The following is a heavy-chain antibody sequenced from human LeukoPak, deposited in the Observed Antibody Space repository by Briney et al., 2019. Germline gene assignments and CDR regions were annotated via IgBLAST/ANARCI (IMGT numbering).Heavy chain of an antibody. CDR1: GFTFSSYS. CDR2: ISSSSSYI. Sequence: PGGSLRLSCAASGFTFSSYSMNWVRQAPGKGLEWVSSISSSSSYIYYADSVKGRFTISRDNAKNSLYLQMNSRRAEDTAVYYCARGGIVVVTYAFDIWGQGTMVTVSS. V-gene: IGHV3-21*01. CDR3: ARGGIVVVTYAFDI. D-gene: IGHD2-21*02. J-gene: IGHJ3*02.